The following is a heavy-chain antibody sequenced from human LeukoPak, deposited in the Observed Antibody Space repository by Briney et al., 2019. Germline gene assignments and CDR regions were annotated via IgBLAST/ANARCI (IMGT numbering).Heavy chain of an antibody. CDR3: AREFFWGYYGSGHLYGY. J-gene: IGHJ4*02. Sequence: SETLSLTCTVSGYSISSGYYWGWIRQPPGKGLEWIGSIYHSGSTYYNPSLKSRVTISVDTSKNQFSLKLSSVTAADTAVYYCAREFFWGYYGSGHLYGYWGQGTLVTVSS. CDR2: IYHSGST. CDR1: GYSISSGYY. D-gene: IGHD3-10*01. V-gene: IGHV4-38-2*02.